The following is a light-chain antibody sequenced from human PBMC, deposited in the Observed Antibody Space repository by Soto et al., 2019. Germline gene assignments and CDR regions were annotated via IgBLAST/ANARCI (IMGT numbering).Light chain of an antibody. CDR3: QQYGSEPRT. CDR2: SAS. J-gene: IGKJ1*01. Sequence: IVMTQSRSTLYASPGERATLSCRASQSVSSSFLAWYQQKPGQPPRLLIYSASGRATGIPDRFSGSGSGTDFTLTISSLEPEDSAVYYCQQYGSEPRTFGQGTKVDI. CDR1: QSVSSSF. V-gene: IGKV3-20*01.